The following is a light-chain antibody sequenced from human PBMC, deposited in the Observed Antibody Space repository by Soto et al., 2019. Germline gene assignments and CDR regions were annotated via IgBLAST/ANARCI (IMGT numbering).Light chain of an antibody. CDR3: QSYDSSNPAVGV. CDR2: EDN. CDR1: SGSIASNY. J-gene: IGLJ3*02. V-gene: IGLV6-57*04. Sequence: NFMLTQPHSVSESPGKTVTISCTRSSGSIASNYVQWYQQRPGSAPTTVIYEDNQRPSGVPDRFSGSIDSSSNSASLTISGLKTEDEADYYCQSYDSSNPAVGVFGGGTKLTVL.